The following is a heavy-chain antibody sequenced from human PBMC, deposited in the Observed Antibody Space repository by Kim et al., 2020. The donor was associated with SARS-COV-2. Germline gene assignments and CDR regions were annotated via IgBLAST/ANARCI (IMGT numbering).Heavy chain of an antibody. CDR1: GYTFTGYY. CDR2: INPNSGGT. J-gene: IGHJ4*02. V-gene: IGHV1-2*02. CDR3: ASPDLVISSGATNY. Sequence: ASVKVSCKASGYTFTGYYMHWVRQAPGQGLEWMGWINPNSGGTNYAQKFQGRVTMTRDTSISTAYMELSRLRSDDTAVYYCASPDLVISSGATNYWGQGTLVTVSS. D-gene: IGHD1-26*01.